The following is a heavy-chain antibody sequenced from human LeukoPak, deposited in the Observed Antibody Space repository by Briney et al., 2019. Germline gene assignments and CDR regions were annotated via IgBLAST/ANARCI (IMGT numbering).Heavy chain of an antibody. V-gene: IGHV4-34*01. CDR3: ARVNSGSSGSYYFDY. J-gene: IGHJ4*02. CDR2: INHSGST. D-gene: IGHD3-22*01. CDR1: GGPFSGYY. Sequence: PSETLSLTCAVYGGPFSGYYWSWIRQPPGKGLEWIGEINHSGSTNYNPSLKSRVTISVDTSKNQFSLKLSSVTAADTAVYYCARVNSGSSGSYYFDYWGQGTLVTVSS.